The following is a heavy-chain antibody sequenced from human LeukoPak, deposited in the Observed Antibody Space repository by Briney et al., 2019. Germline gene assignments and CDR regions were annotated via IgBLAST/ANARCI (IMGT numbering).Heavy chain of an antibody. CDR2: IYNGDDT. Sequence: PGGSLRLSCAASGFTFSSYSMNWVRQAPGKGLEWASVIYNGDDTYYADSVKGRFTISRDNSKNTLYLQMNSLRAEDTAIYYCAEGLPAPFDSWGQGILVTVSS. CDR3: AEGLPAPFDS. D-gene: IGHD3-16*01. CDR1: GFTFSSYS. J-gene: IGHJ4*02. V-gene: IGHV3-53*01.